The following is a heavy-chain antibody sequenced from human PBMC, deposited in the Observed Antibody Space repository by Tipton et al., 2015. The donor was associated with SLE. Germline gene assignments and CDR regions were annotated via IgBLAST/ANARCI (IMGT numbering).Heavy chain of an antibody. D-gene: IGHD5-24*01. J-gene: IGHJ2*01. CDR2: IKPDGRDQ. V-gene: IGHV3-7*01. Sequence: SLRLSCEGSRFTFSNFWMSWVRQAPGKGLQWVAYIKPDGRDQYYVDSVRGRFIISRDNAKNSLYLQMNGLTDDDTAVYFCAGRGPGRRWWYFDLWGRGTLVTVSS. CDR3: AGRGPGRRWWYFDL. CDR1: RFTFSNFW.